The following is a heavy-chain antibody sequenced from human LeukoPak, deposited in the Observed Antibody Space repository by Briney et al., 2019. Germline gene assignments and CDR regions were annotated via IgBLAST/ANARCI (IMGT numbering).Heavy chain of an antibody. CDR3: ARLVGGDGYNFSPPEEGWRYVREFDY. V-gene: IGHV1-18*01. CDR1: GYTFTSYG. CDR2: ISAYNGNT. Sequence: ASVKVSCKASGYTFTSYGISWVRQAPGQGLEWMGWISAYNGNTNYAQKLQGRVTMTTDTSTSTAYMELRSLRSDDTAVYYCARLVGGDGYNFSPPEEGWRYVREFDYWGQGTLVTVSS. J-gene: IGHJ4*02. D-gene: IGHD5-24*01.